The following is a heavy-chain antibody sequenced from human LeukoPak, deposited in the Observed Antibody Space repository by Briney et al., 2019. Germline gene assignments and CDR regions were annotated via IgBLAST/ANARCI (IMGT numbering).Heavy chain of an antibody. CDR1: GFTFSSYA. J-gene: IGHJ4*02. V-gene: IGHV3-23*01. CDR3: AKLRIVATIMGIYFDY. Sequence: GGSLRLSCAASGFTFSSYAMSWVRQAPGKGLEWVSAISGSGGSTYYADSVKGRFTISRDNSKNTLYLQMNSLRAEDTAVYYCAKLRIVATIMGIYFDYWGQGTLVTVSS. D-gene: IGHD5-12*01. CDR2: ISGSGGST.